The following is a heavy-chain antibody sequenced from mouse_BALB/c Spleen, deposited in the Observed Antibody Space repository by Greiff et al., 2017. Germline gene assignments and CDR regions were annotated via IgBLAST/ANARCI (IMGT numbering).Heavy chain of an antibody. V-gene: IGHV7-3*02. CDR3: ARDRRYYYAMDY. J-gene: IGHJ4*01. CDR1: GFTFTDYY. Sequence: EVMLVESGGGLVQPGGSLRLSCATSGFTFTDYYMSWVRQPPGKALEWLGFIRNKANGYTTEYSASVKGRFTISRDNSQSILYLQMNTLRAEDSATYYCARDRRYYYAMDYWGQGTSVTVSS. CDR2: IRNKANGYTT.